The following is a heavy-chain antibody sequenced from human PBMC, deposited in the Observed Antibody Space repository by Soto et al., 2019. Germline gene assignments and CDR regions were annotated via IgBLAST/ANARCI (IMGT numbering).Heavy chain of an antibody. CDR2: INHSGST. D-gene: IGHD2-8*02. J-gene: IGHJ4*02. CDR3: ARDKITGLFDY. CDR1: GGSFSGYY. Sequence: SETLSLTCAVYGGSFSGYYWSWIRQPPGTGLEWIGEINHSGSTNYNPSLKSRVTISVDTSKNQFSLKLTSVTAADTAAYYCARDKITGLFDYWGQGTLVTVSS. V-gene: IGHV4-34*01.